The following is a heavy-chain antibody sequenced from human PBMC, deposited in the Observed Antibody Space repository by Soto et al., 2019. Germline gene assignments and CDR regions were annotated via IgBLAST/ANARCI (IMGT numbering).Heavy chain of an antibody. CDR3: ARDSTYCSGGSCFFDY. D-gene: IGHD2-15*01. Sequence: GESLRLSCAASGFTVSSNYMSWVRQAPGKGLEWVSVIYSGGSTHYADSVKGRFTISRDNSKNTLYLQMNSLRAEDTAVYYCARDSTYCSGGSCFFDYWGQGTLVTVSS. J-gene: IGHJ4*02. V-gene: IGHV3-53*01. CDR2: IYSGGST. CDR1: GFTVSSNY.